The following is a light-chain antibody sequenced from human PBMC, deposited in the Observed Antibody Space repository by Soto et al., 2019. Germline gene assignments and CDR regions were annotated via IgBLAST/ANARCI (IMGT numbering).Light chain of an antibody. V-gene: IGKV3-15*01. CDR2: GAS. Sequence: EIVMTQSPATLSVSPGDRATLSCRASQSVSSNLAWYQQKSGQAPRLLIYGASTRATGIPARFSGSGSGTEFTLTISSLQSEDFAVYYCQQYNNWPPYTFGQGTKLEIK. J-gene: IGKJ2*01. CDR3: QQYNNWPPYT. CDR1: QSVSSN.